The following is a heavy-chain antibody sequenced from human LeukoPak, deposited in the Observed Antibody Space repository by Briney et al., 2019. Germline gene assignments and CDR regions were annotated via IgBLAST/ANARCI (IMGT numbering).Heavy chain of an antibody. CDR2: ISCDGSNK. V-gene: IGHV3-30*04. CDR3: ARSPGIQLWPDDY. J-gene: IGHJ4*02. CDR1: GFTFNNYA. Sequence: PGGSLRLSCAASGFTFNNYAMHWVRQAPGKGLEWVAVISCDGSNKYYADSVKGRFTISRDNSKNTLYLQMNSLRAEDTAVYYCARSPGIQLWPDDYWGQGTLVTVSS. D-gene: IGHD5-18*01.